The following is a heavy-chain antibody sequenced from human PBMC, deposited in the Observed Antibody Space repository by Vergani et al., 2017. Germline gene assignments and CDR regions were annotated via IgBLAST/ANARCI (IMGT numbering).Heavy chain of an antibody. CDR3: AGQLAEMDTTLDAPSLDY. J-gene: IGHJ4*02. D-gene: IGHD5-24*01. Sequence: QVPLVQSGAEVKKPGSSVKVSCKASGGTFSSYTISWVRQAPGQGLEWMGRIIPILGIANYAQKFQGRVTITADKSTSTAYMELSSLRSEDTAVYYCAGQLAEMDTTLDAPSLDYWGQGTLVTVSS. V-gene: IGHV1-69*09. CDR2: IIPILGIA. CDR1: GGTFSSYT.